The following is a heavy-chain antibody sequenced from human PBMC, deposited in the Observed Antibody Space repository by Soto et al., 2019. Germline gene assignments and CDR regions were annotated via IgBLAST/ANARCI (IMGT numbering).Heavy chain of an antibody. D-gene: IGHD2-8*02. J-gene: IGHJ3*02. CDR3: ARAGSVDDAFDI. V-gene: IGHV1-18*01. CDR2: ISFYNGKT. CDR1: GDTFNRYG. Sequence: ASVKVSCKASGDTFNRYGITWVRNAPGQGLEWMGWISFYNGKTHYSQNLQGRVTMTTDTSTSTAYMELRSLRSDDSAVYYCARAGSVDDAFDIWGQGTMVTVSS.